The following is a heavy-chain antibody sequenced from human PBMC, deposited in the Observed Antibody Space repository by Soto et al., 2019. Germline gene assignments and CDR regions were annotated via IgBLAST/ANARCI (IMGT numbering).Heavy chain of an antibody. CDR3: AKDIVVVPAAPPGWFVP. Sequence: GGSLRLSCAASGFTFSSYAMSWVRQAPGKGLEWVSAISGSGGSTYYADSVKGRFTISRDNSKNTLYLQMNSLRAEDTAVYYCAKDIVVVPAAPPGWFVPWGQGTLVTVSS. V-gene: IGHV3-23*01. J-gene: IGHJ5*02. CDR2: ISGSGGST. D-gene: IGHD2-2*01. CDR1: GFTFSSYA.